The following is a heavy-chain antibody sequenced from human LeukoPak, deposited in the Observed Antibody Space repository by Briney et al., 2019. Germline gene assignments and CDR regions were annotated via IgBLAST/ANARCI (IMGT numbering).Heavy chain of an antibody. CDR3: AVYYDSTGYYYSYFHY. D-gene: IGHD3-22*01. Sequence: ASVKVSCKASGGTFSSYAISWVRQAPGQGLEWMGRIIPIFGTANYAQKFQGRVTITTDESTSTAYMELSSLRSEDTAVYYCAVYYDSTGYYYSYFHYWAQGTLVTVSS. V-gene: IGHV1-69*05. CDR1: GGTFSSYA. CDR2: IIPIFGTA. J-gene: IGHJ4*02.